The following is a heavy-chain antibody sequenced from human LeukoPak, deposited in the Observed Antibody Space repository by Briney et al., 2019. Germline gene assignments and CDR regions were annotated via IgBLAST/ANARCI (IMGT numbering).Heavy chain of an antibody. CDR3: ARAIDYGDHGGHFDY. V-gene: IGHV4-34*01. Sequence: PSETLSLTCAVYGGSFSGYYWSWICQPPGKGLEWIGEINHSGSTNYNPSLMSRVTISVATSKNQFSLKLSSVTAADTAVYYCARAIDYGDHGGHFDYWGQGTLVTVSS. D-gene: IGHD4-17*01. CDR1: GGSFSGYY. CDR2: INHSGST. J-gene: IGHJ4*02.